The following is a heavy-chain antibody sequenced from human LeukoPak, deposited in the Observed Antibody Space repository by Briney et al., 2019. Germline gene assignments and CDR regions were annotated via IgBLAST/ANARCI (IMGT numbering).Heavy chain of an antibody. D-gene: IGHD3-22*01. J-gene: IGHJ4*02. CDR2: ISGSGGST. Sequence: GGSLRLSCAASGFTFSSYAMSWVRQAPGKGLEWVSAISGSGGSTYYADSVKGQFSISRDNSKNTLYLQMNSLRAEDTAVYYCAKDAYPNYYDSSGPFDYWGQGTLVTVSS. V-gene: IGHV3-23*01. CDR1: GFTFSSYA. CDR3: AKDAYPNYYDSSGPFDY.